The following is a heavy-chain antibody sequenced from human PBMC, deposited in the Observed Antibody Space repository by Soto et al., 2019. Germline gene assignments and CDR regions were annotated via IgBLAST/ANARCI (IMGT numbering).Heavy chain of an antibody. Sequence: ASVKVSCKVSGYSFTGYFMHWVRQAPGQGLEWMGWISAYNGNTNYAQKLQGRVTMTTDTSTSTAYMELRSLRSDDTAVYYCARDKRFLDWLSVDYWGQGTLVTVSS. CDR1: GYSFTGYF. V-gene: IGHV1-18*04. J-gene: IGHJ4*02. CDR3: ARDKRFLDWLSVDY. CDR2: ISAYNGNT. D-gene: IGHD3-3*01.